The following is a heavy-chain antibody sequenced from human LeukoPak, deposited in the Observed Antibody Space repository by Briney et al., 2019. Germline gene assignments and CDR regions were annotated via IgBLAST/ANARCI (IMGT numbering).Heavy chain of an antibody. V-gene: IGHV1-3*01. CDR1: GYTFTSYA. Sequence: ASVKVSCKASGYTFTSYAMHWVRQAPGQRLEWMGWINAGNGNTKYSQKFQGGVTITRDTSASTAYMELSSLRSEDTAVYYCARTPLDCSGGSCYSLSFDYWGQGTLVTVSS. CDR3: ARTPLDCSGGSCYSLSFDY. J-gene: IGHJ4*02. CDR2: INAGNGNT. D-gene: IGHD2-15*01.